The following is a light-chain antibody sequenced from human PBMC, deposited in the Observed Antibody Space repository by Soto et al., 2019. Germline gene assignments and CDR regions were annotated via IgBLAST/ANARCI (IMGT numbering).Light chain of an antibody. V-gene: IGLV2-14*01. CDR2: DVS. J-gene: IGLJ1*01. Sequence: QSALTQPASVSGSPGQSITISCTGTSSDVGGYNDVSWYQQHPGKAPKLMSYDVSNRPSGVSNRFSGSKSGNTASLTISGLQAEDEADYYCSSYTSSSTYVFGTGTKLTVL. CDR1: SSDVGGYND. CDR3: SSYTSSSTYV.